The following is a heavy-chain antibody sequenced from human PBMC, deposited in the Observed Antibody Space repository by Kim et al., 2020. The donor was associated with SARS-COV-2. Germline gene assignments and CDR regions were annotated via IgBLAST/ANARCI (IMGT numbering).Heavy chain of an antibody. CDR3: ARDAELYDNSDYFDF. D-gene: IGHD1-1*01. Sequence: VAAVRGRVTISRDNAKHSLYLQMDSLRAEDTAVYFCARDAELYDNSDYFDFWGQGTLVTVSS. V-gene: IGHV3-7*03. J-gene: IGHJ4*02.